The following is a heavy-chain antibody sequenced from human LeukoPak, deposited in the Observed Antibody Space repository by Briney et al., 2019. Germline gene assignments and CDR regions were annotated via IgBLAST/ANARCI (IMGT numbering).Heavy chain of an antibody. Sequence: PSQTLSLTCTVSGGSISSGSYYWSWIRQPAGKGLEWIGRVYSSGSTDYNPSLKSRLTISVDTSKNQFSLKLSSVTAADTAVYYCARFTVAGTRFFDYWGQGTLVTVSS. CDR3: ARFTVAGTRFFDY. CDR2: VYSSGST. CDR1: GGSISSGSYY. D-gene: IGHD6-19*01. V-gene: IGHV4-61*02. J-gene: IGHJ4*02.